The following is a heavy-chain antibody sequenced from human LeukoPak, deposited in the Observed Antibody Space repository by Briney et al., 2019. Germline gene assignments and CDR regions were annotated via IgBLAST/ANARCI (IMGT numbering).Heavy chain of an antibody. CDR3: TRERVWYSSSRYDY. V-gene: IGHV3-23*01. Sequence: GGSLRLSCVASGFTFSSRDWMTWVRQAPGKGLEWVSHISVSGDDTYYADSVKGRFTISRDNSKDTLYLQMNSLRDEDTAVYYCTRERVWYSSSRYDYWGQGTRVTVSS. CDR2: ISVSGDDT. J-gene: IGHJ4*02. CDR1: GFTFSSRDW. D-gene: IGHD6-13*01.